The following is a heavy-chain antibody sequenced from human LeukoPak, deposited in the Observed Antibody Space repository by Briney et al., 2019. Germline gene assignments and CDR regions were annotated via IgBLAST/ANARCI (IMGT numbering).Heavy chain of an antibody. D-gene: IGHD3-22*01. V-gene: IGHV1-69*13. CDR2: IIPIFGTA. CDR1: GGTFSSYA. CDR3: ARGRDSSGYYPPYYWYFDL. J-gene: IGHJ2*01. Sequence: SVKVSCKASGGTFSSYAISWVRQAPGQGLEWMGGIIPIFGTANYAQKFQGRVTITAVESTSTAYMELSSLRSEDTAVYYCARGRDSSGYYPPYYWYFDLWGRGTLVTVSS.